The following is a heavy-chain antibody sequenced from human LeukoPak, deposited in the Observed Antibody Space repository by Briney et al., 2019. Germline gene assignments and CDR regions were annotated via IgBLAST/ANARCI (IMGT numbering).Heavy chain of an antibody. D-gene: IGHD3-22*01. Sequence: GGSLRLSCAAPGFTFSSYGMHWVRQAPGKGLEWVAFIRYDGSNKYYTDSVKGRFTISRDNPKNTLYLQMNSLRAEDSAVYYCANHPEDYYDSSGASWGQGTLVTVSS. CDR2: IRYDGSNK. CDR3: ANHPEDYYDSSGAS. V-gene: IGHV3-30*02. CDR1: GFTFSSYG. J-gene: IGHJ5*02.